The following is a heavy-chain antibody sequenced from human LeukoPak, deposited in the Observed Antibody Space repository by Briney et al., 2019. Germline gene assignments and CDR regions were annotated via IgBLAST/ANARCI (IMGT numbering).Heavy chain of an antibody. CDR3: AKRDY. Sequence: PGGSLRLSCGASGFTFSNCAVSWVRRARGGGLEWVSSIRGCGGRTYYADSVGGGFTISRDNSKNTLYLQMNSLRAEATAVYYCAKRDYWGQGTLVTVSS. J-gene: IGHJ4*02. CDR1: GFTFSNCA. V-gene: IGHV3-23*01. CDR2: IRGCGGRT.